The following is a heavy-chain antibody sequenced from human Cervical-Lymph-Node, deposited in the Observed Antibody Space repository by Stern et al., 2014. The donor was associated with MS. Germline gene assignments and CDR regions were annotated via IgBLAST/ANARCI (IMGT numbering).Heavy chain of an antibody. Sequence: QVTLRESGPTLVKPTQTVTLTCTLSGFSVATAGVGVGWIRQPPGKALEWLALLYWDDDKLYSPSLKNRLTIIKDSSKNQVVLTMTNVDPVDTATYYCAHSRVKYCRGGTCYSSLFDYWGQGTLVTVSS. CDR3: AHSRVKYCRGGTCYSSLFDY. CDR1: GFSVATAGVG. CDR2: LYWDDDK. J-gene: IGHJ4*02. V-gene: IGHV2-5*02. D-gene: IGHD2-15*01.